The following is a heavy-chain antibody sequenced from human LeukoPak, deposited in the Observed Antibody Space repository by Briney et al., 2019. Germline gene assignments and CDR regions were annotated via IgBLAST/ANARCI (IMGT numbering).Heavy chain of an antibody. CDR3: AREGMGNTYGASYDFDY. D-gene: IGHD5-18*01. CDR1: GFTVSGNY. CDR2: IYSGGTT. Sequence: GGSLRLSCAASGFTVSGNYMNWVRQAPGKGLEWVSVIYSGGTTYYADSVKGRFTISRDNSKNTLYLQLNSLRVEDTAVYYCAREGMGNTYGASYDFDYWGQGTLVTVST. J-gene: IGHJ4*02. V-gene: IGHV3-66*01.